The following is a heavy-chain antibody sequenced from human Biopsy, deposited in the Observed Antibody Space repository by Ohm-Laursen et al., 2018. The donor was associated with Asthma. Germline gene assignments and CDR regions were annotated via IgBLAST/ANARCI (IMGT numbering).Heavy chain of an antibody. CDR1: GDSIDSGDYS. D-gene: IGHD2-21*02. V-gene: IGHV4-30-2*06. CDR2: IYRNGDT. CDR3: ARGWNCGGDCYSPDS. Sequence: SQTLSLTCAVSGDSIDSGDYSWTWIRQSPGVGLEWIGYIYRNGDTYYNPTLKNRVTISIDRSKNQFSLRLRSVTAADTAVYYCARGWNCGGDCYSPDSWGQGTLVTVSS. J-gene: IGHJ4*02.